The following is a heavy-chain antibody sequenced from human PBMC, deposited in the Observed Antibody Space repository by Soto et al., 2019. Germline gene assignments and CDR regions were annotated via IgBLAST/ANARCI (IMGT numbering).Heavy chain of an antibody. CDR3: ATWGNGYNFNYYYYGMDV. J-gene: IGHJ6*02. CDR2: VYNSGST. CDR1: GGSISSGGYY. V-gene: IGHV4-61*08. D-gene: IGHD1-1*01. Sequence: PSETLSLACTFSGGSISSGGYYWTWLRQTPGKALEWIGYVYNSGSTNYNPSLKSRVTISVDTSKNQFSLKLSSVTAADTAVYYCATWGNGYNFNYYYYGMDVWGQGTTVTVSS.